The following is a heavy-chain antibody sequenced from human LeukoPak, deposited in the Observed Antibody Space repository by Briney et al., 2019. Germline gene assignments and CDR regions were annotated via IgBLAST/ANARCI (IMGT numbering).Heavy chain of an antibody. J-gene: IGHJ4*02. CDR1: GFTFNNYW. D-gene: IGHD6-13*01. Sequence: GGSLRLSCAASGFTFNNYWMDWVRQAPGKGLVWVSRINSDGSSTSYADSEKGRFTISRDNAKNTLYLQMNSLRVEDTAVYYCVSGIAAALYWGQGTLVTVSS. CDR3: VSGIAAALY. V-gene: IGHV3-74*01. CDR2: INSDGSST.